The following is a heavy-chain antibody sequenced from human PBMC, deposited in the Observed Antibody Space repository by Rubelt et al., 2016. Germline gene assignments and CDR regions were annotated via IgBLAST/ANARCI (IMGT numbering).Heavy chain of an antibody. CDR2: VNDGGNV. CDR3: VRGKPTVVIFAAEENYFDC. CDR1: GGSFSGFY. J-gene: IGHJ4*02. V-gene: IGHV4-34*02. Sequence: QVQLQERGAGLLKPSETLSLTCAVYGGSFSGFYWGWIRPSPGRGLEWIGEVNDGGNVNYNPSLKSRLAISLETSQKQFSLKQTPVTAAEMAVYYGVRGKPTVVIFAAEENYFDCWGQGTLVTVSS. D-gene: IGHD3-22*01.